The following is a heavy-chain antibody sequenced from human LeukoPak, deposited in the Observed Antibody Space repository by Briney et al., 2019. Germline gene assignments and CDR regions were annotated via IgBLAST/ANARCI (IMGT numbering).Heavy chain of an antibody. CDR3: ARAYSSGSSSYYMDV. V-gene: IGHV4-61*01. D-gene: IGHD6-19*01. J-gene: IGHJ6*03. CDR1: GYSISSGYY. CDR2: IYYSGST. Sequence: SETLSLTCTVSGYSISSGYYWGWIRQPPGKGLEWIGYIYYSGSTNYNPSLKSRVTISVDTSKNQFALKLSSVTAADTAVYYCARAYSSGSSSYYMDVWGKGTTVTISS.